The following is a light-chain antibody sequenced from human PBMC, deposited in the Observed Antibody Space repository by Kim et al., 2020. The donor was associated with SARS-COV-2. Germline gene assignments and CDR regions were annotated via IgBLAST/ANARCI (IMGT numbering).Light chain of an antibody. CDR3: NSRDSSGDWV. Sequence: SSELTQDPAVSVALGQTVRITCQGDSLRNYYASWYQQKPGQAPVLVIYGKNNRPSGIPDRFSGSSSGNTASLTITGAQAEDEADYYCNSRDSSGDWVFGG. CDR2: GKN. J-gene: IGLJ3*02. CDR1: SLRNYY. V-gene: IGLV3-19*01.